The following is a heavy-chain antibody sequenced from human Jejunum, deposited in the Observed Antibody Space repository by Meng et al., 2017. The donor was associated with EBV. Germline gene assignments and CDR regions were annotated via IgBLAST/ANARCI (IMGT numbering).Heavy chain of an antibody. V-gene: IGHV3-74*01. Sequence: LVTPGESTSTSCAASGFTLSTYWMHWVRQAPGKGLVWVSRISSDGRSITYADSVQGRFTISRDNAKNTLYLQMNSLRVEETAVYYCATGQGDSRYYFDSWSQGTLVTVSS. D-gene: IGHD3-10*01. CDR1: GFTLSTYW. CDR3: ATGQGDSRYYFDS. CDR2: ISSDGRSI. J-gene: IGHJ4*02.